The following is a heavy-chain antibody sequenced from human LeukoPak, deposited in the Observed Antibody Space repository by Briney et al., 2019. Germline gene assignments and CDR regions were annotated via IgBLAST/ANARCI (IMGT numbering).Heavy chain of an antibody. J-gene: IGHJ5*02. CDR3: ARDPRRGIAAAGTWFDP. V-gene: IGHV4-38-2*02. CDR2: IYHSGST. CDR1: GGSISSYY. D-gene: IGHD6-13*01. Sequence: SETLSLTCTVSGGSISSYYWGWIRQPPGKGLEWIGSIYHSGSTYYNPSLKSRVTISVDTSKNQFSLKLGSVTAADTAVYYCARDPRRGIAAAGTWFDPWGQGTLVTVSS.